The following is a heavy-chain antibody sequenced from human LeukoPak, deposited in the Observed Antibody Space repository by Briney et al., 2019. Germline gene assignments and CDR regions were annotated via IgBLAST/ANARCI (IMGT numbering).Heavy chain of an antibody. CDR1: GGSFSGYY. Sequence: SETLSLTCAVYGGSFSGYYWGWIRQPPGKGLEWIGEINHSGSTNYNPSLKSRVTISVDTSKNQFSLKLSSVTAADTAVYYCATSSGRIRAGYWGQGTLVTVSS. D-gene: IGHD6-19*01. V-gene: IGHV4-34*01. CDR3: ATSSGRIRAGY. CDR2: INHSGST. J-gene: IGHJ4*02.